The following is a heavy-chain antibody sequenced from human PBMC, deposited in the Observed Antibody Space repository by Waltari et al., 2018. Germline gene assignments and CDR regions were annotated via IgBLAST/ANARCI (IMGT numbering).Heavy chain of an antibody. Sequence: QVQLVESGGGVVQPGRSLRLSSAAYGFTFSSYGMHWVRQAPGKGLEWVAVIWYDGSNKYYADSVKGRFTISRDNSKNTLYLQMNSLRAEDTAVYYCASGLGYMDYWGQGTLVTVSS. D-gene: IGHD1-1*01. V-gene: IGHV3-33*01. CDR3: ASGLGYMDY. CDR1: GFTFSSYG. CDR2: IWYDGSNK. J-gene: IGHJ4*02.